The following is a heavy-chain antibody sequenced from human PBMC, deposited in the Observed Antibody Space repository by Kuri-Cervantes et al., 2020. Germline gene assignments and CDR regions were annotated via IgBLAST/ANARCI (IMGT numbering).Heavy chain of an antibody. CDR3: ARATALRYFDWLLLGSGDYYYYMDV. D-gene: IGHD3-9*01. CDR1: GFAFNNYA. V-gene: IGHV3-48*01. Sequence: GESLKISCAASGFAFNNYAMGWIRQAPGKGLEWVSYISSSSSTIYYADSVKGRFTISRDNAKNSLYLQMNSLRAEDTAVYYCARATALRYFDWLLLGSGDYYYYMDVWGKGTTVTVSS. J-gene: IGHJ6*03. CDR2: ISSSSSTI.